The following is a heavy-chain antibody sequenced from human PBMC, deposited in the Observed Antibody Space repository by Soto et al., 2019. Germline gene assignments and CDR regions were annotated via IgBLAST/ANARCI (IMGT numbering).Heavy chain of an antibody. D-gene: IGHD2-2*01. V-gene: IGHV1-69*13. CDR3: ARDFWYPACDIVVVPAAMCYYGMDV. J-gene: IGHJ6*02. Sequence: SLNRSRKTAGERMSIDPSGWGRQTHGQGLEWMGGIIPIFGTANYAQKFQGRVTITADESTSTAYMELSSLRSEDTAVYYCARDFWYPACDIVVVPAAMCYYGMDVWGQGTTVTVSS. CDR2: IIPIFGTA. CDR1: GERMSIDP.